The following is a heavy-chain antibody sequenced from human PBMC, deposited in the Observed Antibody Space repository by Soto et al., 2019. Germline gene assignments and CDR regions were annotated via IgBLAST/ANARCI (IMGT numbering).Heavy chain of an antibody. J-gene: IGHJ5*02. CDR3: ARDPSSGSP. D-gene: IGHD3-22*01. CDR2: IRSKFNNYAT. Sequence: PGGSLRLSCAASGFTFSGSAMHWVRQTSGKGLEWIGRIRSKFNNYATEYAASVKGRFTISRDDSKKSLYLQMNSLRAEDTAVYYCARDPSSGSPWGQGTLVTVSS. CDR1: GFTFSGSA. V-gene: IGHV3-73*01.